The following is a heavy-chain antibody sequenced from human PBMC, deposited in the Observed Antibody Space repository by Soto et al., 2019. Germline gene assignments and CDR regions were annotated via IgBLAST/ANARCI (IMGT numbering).Heavy chain of an antibody. D-gene: IGHD2-2*01. Sequence: EVQLVESGGGLVKPGGSLRLSCAASGFTFSSYSMNWVRQAPGKGLEWVSSISSSSSYIYYADSVKGRFTISRDNAKNSLYLQMNSLRAEDTAVYYCARDGLRGLSPADFDYWGQGTLVTVSS. CDR2: ISSSSSYI. CDR3: ARDGLRGLSPADFDY. CDR1: GFTFSSYS. V-gene: IGHV3-21*01. J-gene: IGHJ4*02.